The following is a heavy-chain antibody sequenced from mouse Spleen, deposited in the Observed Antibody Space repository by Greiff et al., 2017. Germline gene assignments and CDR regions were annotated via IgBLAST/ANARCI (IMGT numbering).Heavy chain of an antibody. CDR3: ARGATATAY. D-gene: IGHD1-2*01. V-gene: IGHV1-64*01. Sequence: QVQLKQPGAELVKPGASVKLSCKASGYTFTSYWMHWVKQRPGQGLEWIGMIHPNSGSTNYNEKFKSKATLTVDKSSSTAYMQLSSLTSEDSAVYYCARGATATAYWGQGTLVTVSA. J-gene: IGHJ3*01. CDR2: IHPNSGST. CDR1: GYTFTSYW.